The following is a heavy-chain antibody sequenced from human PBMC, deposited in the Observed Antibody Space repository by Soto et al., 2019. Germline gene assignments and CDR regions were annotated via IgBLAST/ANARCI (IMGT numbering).Heavy chain of an antibody. V-gene: IGHV1-58*01. CDR3: AAVSYDSSGYSYFDY. J-gene: IGHJ4*02. Sequence: SVKVSCKASGFTFTSSAVQWVRQARGQRLEWIGWIVVGSGNTNYAQKFQERVTITRDMSTSTAYMELSSLRSEDTAVYYCAAVSYDSSGYSYFDYWGQGTLVTVSS. CDR2: IVVGSGNT. D-gene: IGHD3-22*01. CDR1: GFTFTSSA.